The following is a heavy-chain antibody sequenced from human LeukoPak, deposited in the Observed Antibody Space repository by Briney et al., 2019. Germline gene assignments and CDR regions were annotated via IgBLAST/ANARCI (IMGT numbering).Heavy chain of an antibody. D-gene: IGHD6-13*01. J-gene: IGHJ4*02. V-gene: IGHV3-30-3*01. CDR1: GFTFSSYA. Sequence: GGSLRLSCAASGFTFSSYAMHWVRQAPGKGLEWVAFISYDGSNKYYADSVKGRFTISRDNSKNTLYLQMNSLRAEDTAVYYCARPETSIVSSSWPHFDYWGQGTLVIVSS. CDR2: ISYDGSNK. CDR3: ARPETSIVSSSWPHFDY.